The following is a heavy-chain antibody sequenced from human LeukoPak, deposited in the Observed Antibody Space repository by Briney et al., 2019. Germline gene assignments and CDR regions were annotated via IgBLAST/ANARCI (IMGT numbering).Heavy chain of an antibody. CDR3: ARDNTVAGHFLDAFDI. CDR2: ISSSSSYI. V-gene: IGHV3-21*01. J-gene: IGHJ3*02. D-gene: IGHD6-19*01. Sequence: GGSLRLSCAASGFTFSSYGMTWVRQAPGKGLEWVSSISSSSSYIYYADSVKGRFTISRDNAKNSLYLQMNSLRAEDTAVYYCARDNTVAGHFLDAFDIWGQGTMVTVSS. CDR1: GFTFSSYG.